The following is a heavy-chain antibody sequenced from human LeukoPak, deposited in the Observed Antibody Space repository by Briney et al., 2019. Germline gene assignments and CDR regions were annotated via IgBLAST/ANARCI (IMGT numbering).Heavy chain of an antibody. CDR2: IYRGESDT. V-gene: IGHV5-51*01. CDR1: GCCFTSYW. Sequence: GESLQISYQGSGCCFTSYWLGWVRPLPGKGVGWVGIIYRGESDTRYSPSFQGQVTISADKSISTAYLQWSSLKASDTAMYYCARREYSSGHTDSNYYYYYGMDVWGQGTTVTVSS. CDR3: ARREYSSGHTDSNYYYYYGMDV. J-gene: IGHJ6*02. D-gene: IGHD6-19*01.